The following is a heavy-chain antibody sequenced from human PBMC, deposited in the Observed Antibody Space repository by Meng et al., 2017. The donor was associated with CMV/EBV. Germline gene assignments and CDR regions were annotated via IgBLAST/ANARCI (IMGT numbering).Heavy chain of an antibody. Sequence: GGSLRLSCAASGFTFSSYSMNWVRQAPGKGLEWVSSISSSSSYRYYADSVKGRFTISRDNAKNSLYLQMNSLRAEDTAVYYCARESTIFGVVIPNYYYYGMDVWGQGTTVTVSS. J-gene: IGHJ6*02. V-gene: IGHV3-21*01. CDR1: GFTFSSYS. D-gene: IGHD3-3*01. CDR3: ARESTIFGVVIPNYYYYGMDV. CDR2: ISSSSSYR.